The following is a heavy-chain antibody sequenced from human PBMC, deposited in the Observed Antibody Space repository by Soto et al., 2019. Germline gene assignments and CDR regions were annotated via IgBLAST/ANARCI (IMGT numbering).Heavy chain of an antibody. J-gene: IGHJ4*02. CDR2: ISYSGST. CDR1: GGSMSSHY. D-gene: IGHD3-16*01. Sequence: SETLSLTCTVSGGSMSSHYWTRLRQPPGKGLEWIGYISYSGSTYYNPSLKSRVTISADTSRNQFSLKLSSVIAADTAVYYCARADPDASVGYWGQGTLVTVSS. V-gene: IGHV4-59*11. CDR3: ARADPDASVGY.